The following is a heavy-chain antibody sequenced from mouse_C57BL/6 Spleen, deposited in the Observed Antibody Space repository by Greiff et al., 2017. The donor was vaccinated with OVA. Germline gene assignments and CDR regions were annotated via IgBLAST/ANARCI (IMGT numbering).Heavy chain of an antibody. D-gene: IGHD2-4*01. Sequence: VQLQQSGPELVKPGASVKISCKASGYAFSSSWMNWVKQRPGKGLEWIGRIYPGDGDTNYNGKFKGKATLTAAKSSSTAYMQLSSLTSEDSAVYFCAKYDYDYFDYWGQGTTLTVSS. V-gene: IGHV1-82*01. J-gene: IGHJ2*01. CDR1: GYAFSSSW. CDR2: IYPGDGDT. CDR3: AKYDYDYFDY.